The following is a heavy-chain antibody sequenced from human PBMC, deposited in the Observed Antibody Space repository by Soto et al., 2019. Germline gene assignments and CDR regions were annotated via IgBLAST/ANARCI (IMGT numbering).Heavy chain of an antibody. D-gene: IGHD6-13*01. Sequence: QVQLVQSGAEVKKPGASVKVSCKASGYTFTSYGISWVRQAPGQGLEWMGWISAYNGNTNYAQKPQGRVTMTTETSTSQAYMELRSLRSDDTAVYYCARNIAAAGTESPIGYYYGMDVWGQGTTVTVSS. CDR2: ISAYNGNT. J-gene: IGHJ6*02. CDR3: ARNIAAAGTESPIGYYYGMDV. V-gene: IGHV1-18*01. CDR1: GYTFTSYG.